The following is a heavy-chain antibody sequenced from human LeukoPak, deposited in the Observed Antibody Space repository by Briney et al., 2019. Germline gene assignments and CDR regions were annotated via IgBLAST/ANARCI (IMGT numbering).Heavy chain of an antibody. CDR3: ARGWDRAHPTGFEFDV. Sequence: GGSLRLSCAASGFTFSSYEMNWVRQAPGKGPEWVSIISSSGTTINQPDSVKGRFTISRDNAKNSVHLQMDNPRVEDTAVYYCARGWDRAHPTGFEFDVWGQGTLVTVSS. CDR2: ISSSGTTI. V-gene: IGHV3-48*03. CDR1: GFTFSSYE. J-gene: IGHJ4*02. D-gene: IGHD1-26*01.